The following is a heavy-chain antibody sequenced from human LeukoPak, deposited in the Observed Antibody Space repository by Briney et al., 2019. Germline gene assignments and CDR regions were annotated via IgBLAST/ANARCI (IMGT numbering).Heavy chain of an antibody. V-gene: IGHV3-53*04. CDR2: IHSGGST. D-gene: IGHD5-12*01. J-gene: IGHJ3*02. Sequence: PGGSLRLSCAASGFTFSNYAMTWVRQAPGKGLEWVSVIHSGGSTLYADSVKGRFTISRHNSKNTLYLQVNSLRAEDTAVYFCARGGSSGNDYSSFDIWGQGTMVTVSS. CDR1: GFTFSNYA. CDR3: ARGGSSGNDYSSFDI.